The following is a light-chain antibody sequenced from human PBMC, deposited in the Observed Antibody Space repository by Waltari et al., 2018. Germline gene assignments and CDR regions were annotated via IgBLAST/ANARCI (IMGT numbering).Light chain of an antibody. CDR2: WAS. CDR3: QQYYSTPLT. CDR1: QSVLSSSNNKNY. V-gene: IGKV4-1*01. J-gene: IGKJ4*01. Sequence: DIVMTQSPDSLAVSLGEWATIDCKSSQSVLSSSNNKNYLAWYQQKPRQPPKLLISWASTRESGVPDRFSGSGSGTDFTLTISSLQAEDVAVYYCQQYYSTPLTFGGGTKVEIK.